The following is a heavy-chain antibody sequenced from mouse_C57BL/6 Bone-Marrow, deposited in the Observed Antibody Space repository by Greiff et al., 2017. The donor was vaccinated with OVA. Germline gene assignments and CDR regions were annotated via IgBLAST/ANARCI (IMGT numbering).Heavy chain of an antibody. V-gene: IGHV1-50*01. J-gene: IGHJ2*01. CDR1: GYTFTSYW. D-gene: IGHD2-3*01. CDR3: ARSDYDGYSGY. Sequence: QVQLQQSGAELVKPGASVKLSCKASGYTFTSYWMQWVKQRPGQGLEWIGEIDPSDSYTNYNQKFKGKATLTVDTSSSTAYMQLSSLTSEDSAVYYCARSDYDGYSGYWGQGTTLTVSS. CDR2: IDPSDSYT.